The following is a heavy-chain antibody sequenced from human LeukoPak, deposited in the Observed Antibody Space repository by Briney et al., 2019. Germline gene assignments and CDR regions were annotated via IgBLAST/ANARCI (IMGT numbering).Heavy chain of an antibody. CDR1: GGTFSSYA. V-gene: IGHV1-69*05. J-gene: IGHJ5*02. CDR2: IIPIFGTA. D-gene: IGHD1-26*01. CDR3: AKEGGSYFNWFDP. Sequence: ASVKVSCKASGGTFSSYAISWVRQAPGQGLEWMGGIIPIFGTANYAQKFQGRVTITTDESTSTAYMELSSLRAEDTAVYYCAKEGGSYFNWFDPWGQGTLVTVSS.